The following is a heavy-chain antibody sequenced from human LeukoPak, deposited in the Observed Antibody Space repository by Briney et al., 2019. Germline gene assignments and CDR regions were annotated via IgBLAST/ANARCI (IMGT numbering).Heavy chain of an antibody. V-gene: IGHV4-4*02. CDR3: ARVKLLYYDFWSGRPGYYMDV. D-gene: IGHD3-3*01. J-gene: IGHJ6*03. CDR2: IYQSGGT. Sequence: SGTLSLTCVVSGASISSSNWWNWVRQSPGKGLEWIGEIYQSGGTTYSPSLKSRVTISVDTSKNQFSLKLSSVTAADTAVYYCARVKLLYYDFWSGRPGYYMDVWGKGTTVTVSS. CDR1: GASISSSNW.